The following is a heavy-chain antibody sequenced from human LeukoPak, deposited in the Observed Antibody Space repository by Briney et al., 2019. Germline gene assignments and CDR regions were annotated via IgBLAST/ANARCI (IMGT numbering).Heavy chain of an antibody. V-gene: IGHV3-21*01. CDR2: ISGSSSYI. CDR1: GFTSSSYS. CDR3: ARDLLGWELHYFDY. Sequence: GGSLRLSCAASGFTSSSYSMNWVRQAPGKGLEWVSSISGSSSYIYYADSVKGRFSISRDNAKNSLYLQMNSLRAEDTAVYYCARDLLGWELHYFDYWGRGTLITVSS. D-gene: IGHD1-26*01. J-gene: IGHJ4*02.